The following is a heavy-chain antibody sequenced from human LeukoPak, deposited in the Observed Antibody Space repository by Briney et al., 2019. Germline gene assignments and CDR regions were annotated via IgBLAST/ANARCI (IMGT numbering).Heavy chain of an antibody. CDR3: ASPYRGYSYGYGY. D-gene: IGHD5-18*01. Sequence: SETLSLTCSVSGGSISSYYWSWIRPPPGEGLEWIGYIYYSGSTNYNPSLKSRVTISVDTSKNQFSLKLSSVTAADTAVYYCASPYRGYSYGYGYWGQGTLVTVSS. CDR1: GGSISSYY. CDR2: IYYSGST. V-gene: IGHV4-59*01. J-gene: IGHJ4*02.